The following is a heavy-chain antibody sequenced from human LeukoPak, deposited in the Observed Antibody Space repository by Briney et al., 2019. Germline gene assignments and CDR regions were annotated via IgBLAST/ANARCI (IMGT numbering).Heavy chain of an antibody. D-gene: IGHD6-19*01. J-gene: IGHJ4*02. V-gene: IGHV4-34*01. CDR2: INHSGST. CDR3: ARASYSSGWYHY. Sequence: SETLSLTCAVYGGSFSGYYWSWIRQPPGKGLEWIGEINHSGSTNYNPSLKSRVTISVDTSKNQFSLKLSSVTAADTAVYYCARASYSSGWYHYWGQGTLVTVSS. CDR1: GGSFSGYY.